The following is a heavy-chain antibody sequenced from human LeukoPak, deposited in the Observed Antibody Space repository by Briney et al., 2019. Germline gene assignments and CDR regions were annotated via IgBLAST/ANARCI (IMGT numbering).Heavy chain of an antibody. Sequence: ASVKVSCKASGDTFSSYAISWGRQAPGQGPKLMGGIIPIFCTANYAQTFQGRVTITADESTSTVYMELSSLRSEDTAVYYCARSPSGYSGYDPVYYWGQGTLVTVSS. V-gene: IGHV1-69*13. CDR1: GDTFSSYA. CDR3: ARSPSGYSGYDPVYY. CDR2: IIPIFCTA. J-gene: IGHJ4*02. D-gene: IGHD5-12*01.